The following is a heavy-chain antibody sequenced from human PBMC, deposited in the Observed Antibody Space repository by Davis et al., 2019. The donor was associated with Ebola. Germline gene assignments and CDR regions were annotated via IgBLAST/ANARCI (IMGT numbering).Heavy chain of an antibody. D-gene: IGHD4-17*01. CDR2: IKSKTDGGTT. CDR3: TTGSGTVTTLSDYYGVDV. V-gene: IGHV3-15*01. Sequence: GESLKISCAASGFTFSNAWMIWVRQAPGKGLEWVGRIKSKTDGGTTDYAAPVKGRFTISRDDSRNTLYLQMNSLKTEDTAVYYCTTGSGTVTTLSDYYGVDVWGQGTSVTVSS. J-gene: IGHJ6*02. CDR1: GFTFSNAW.